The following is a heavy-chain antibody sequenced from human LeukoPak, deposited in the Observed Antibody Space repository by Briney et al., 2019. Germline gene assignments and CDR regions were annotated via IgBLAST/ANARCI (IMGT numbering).Heavy chain of an antibody. CDR3: ARPSNSDYLDAFDI. CDR2: IYYTGNT. D-gene: IGHD2/OR15-2a*01. J-gene: IGHJ3*02. CDR1: GDSITGYY. Sequence: SETLSLTCSVSGDSITGYYWGWIRQPPGKGLEWIGNIYYTGNTYYNSSLKSRVTISLDTSKNQFSLKLSSVTAADTAVYYCARPSNSDYLDAFDIWGQGTVVTVSS. V-gene: IGHV4-39*01.